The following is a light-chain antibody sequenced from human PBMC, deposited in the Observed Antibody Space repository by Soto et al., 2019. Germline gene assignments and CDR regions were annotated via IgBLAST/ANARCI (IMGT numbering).Light chain of an antibody. CDR2: GAS. CDR3: QQYNSWPPYT. CDR1: QSVSSN. J-gene: IGKJ2*01. Sequence: EVVMTQTPATVSVSPGERATLSCRASQSVSSNLAWYQQKPGQAPRLHIYGASTRATGTPARFSGSGSGTEFTLTISSLQSEDFAVYYCQQYNSWPPYTFGQGTKLEIK. V-gene: IGKV3-15*01.